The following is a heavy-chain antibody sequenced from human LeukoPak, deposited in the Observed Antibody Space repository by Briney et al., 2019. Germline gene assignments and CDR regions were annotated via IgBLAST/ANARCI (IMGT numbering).Heavy chain of an antibody. CDR2: INHSGST. J-gene: IGHJ4*02. CDR3: ARETIVRFLGWLNIREGVRYFDY. V-gene: IGHV4-34*01. Sequence: PSETLSLTCAVYGGSFSGYYWSWIRQPPGKGLEWIGEINHSGSTNYNPSLKSRVTISVDTSKNQFSLKLSSVTAADTAVYYCARETIVRFLGWLNIREGVRYFDYWGQGTLVTVSS. CDR1: GGSFSGYY. D-gene: IGHD3-3*01.